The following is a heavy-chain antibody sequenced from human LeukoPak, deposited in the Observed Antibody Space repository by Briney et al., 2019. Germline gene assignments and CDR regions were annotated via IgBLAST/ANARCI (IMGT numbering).Heavy chain of an antibody. Sequence: SETLSLTCTVSGGSISSSSYYWGWIRQPPGKGLEWIGSIYYSGSTYYNPSLKSRVTISVDTSKNQFSLKLSSVTAADTAVYYCARVLDYYGSGSRDFDYWGQGTLVTVSS. CDR3: ARVLDYYGSGSRDFDY. J-gene: IGHJ4*02. V-gene: IGHV4-39*07. D-gene: IGHD3-10*01. CDR2: IYYSGST. CDR1: GGSISSSSYY.